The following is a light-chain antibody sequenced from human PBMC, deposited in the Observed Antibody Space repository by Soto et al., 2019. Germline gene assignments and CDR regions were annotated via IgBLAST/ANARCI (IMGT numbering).Light chain of an antibody. CDR3: QQYYSTLVT. CDR1: QSVLYSSNNKDY. Sequence: IVMTQSPDSLTVSLGERATINCKSSQSVLYSSNNKDYLAWYQQKPGQPPKLLITWASTRESGVPDRFSGSGSGTDFTLTISSLQAEDVAVYYCQQYYSTLVTFGQGTRLEIK. CDR2: WAS. V-gene: IGKV4-1*01. J-gene: IGKJ5*01.